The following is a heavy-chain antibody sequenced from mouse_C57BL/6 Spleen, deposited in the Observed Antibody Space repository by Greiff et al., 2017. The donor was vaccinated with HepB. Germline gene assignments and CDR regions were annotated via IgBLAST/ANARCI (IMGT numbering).Heavy chain of an antibody. CDR1: GFNINNTY. V-gene: IGHV14-3*01. CDR2: IDPANGNT. J-gene: IGHJ4*01. CDR3: EITTAKGRAMDY. Sequence: VQLQQSVAELVRPGASVKLSCTASGFNINNTYMHWVKQRPEQGLEWIGRIDPANGNTKYAPKFQGKATITADTSSITAYLQLSSLTSEDTAIYYCEITTAKGRAMDYWGQGTSVTVSS. D-gene: IGHD1-2*01.